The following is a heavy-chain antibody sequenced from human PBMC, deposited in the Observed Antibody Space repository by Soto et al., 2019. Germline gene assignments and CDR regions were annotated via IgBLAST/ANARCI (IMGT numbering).Heavy chain of an antibody. D-gene: IGHD3-10*01. V-gene: IGHV3-30*18. CDR3: AKFREYYQGSGSRTYYFYGMDV. Sequence: GGSLRLSCAASGFTFSSYGIHWVRQAPGKGLEWVALISYDGSNKYYADSVKGRFTISRDNSKNTLYLQMNSLRAEDTAMYYCAKFREYYQGSGSRTYYFYGMDVWGQGTTVTVSS. J-gene: IGHJ6*02. CDR1: GFTFSSYG. CDR2: ISYDGSNK.